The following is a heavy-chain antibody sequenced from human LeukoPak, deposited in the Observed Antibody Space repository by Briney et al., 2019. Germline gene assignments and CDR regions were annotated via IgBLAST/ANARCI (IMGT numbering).Heavy chain of an antibody. CDR2: ISPTGSTT. CDR3: ARGPSSNWSGLDF. D-gene: IGHD6-13*01. Sequence: GGSLRLSCAASGFSFSGHWMHWARQLPGKGLVWVSRISPTGSTTSYADSVKGRFTVSRDNAKNTPYLQVNNLRAEDTAVYYCARGPSSNWSGLDFWGQGTLLTVSS. J-gene: IGHJ4*02. CDR1: GFSFSGHW. V-gene: IGHV3-74*01.